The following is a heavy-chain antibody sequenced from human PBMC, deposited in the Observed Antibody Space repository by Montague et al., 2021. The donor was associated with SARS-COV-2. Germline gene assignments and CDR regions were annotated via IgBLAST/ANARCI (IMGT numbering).Heavy chain of an antibody. V-gene: IGHV1-18*01. J-gene: IGHJ6*02. CDR1: GYTFTIYG. D-gene: IGHD6-13*01. CDR2: ISGYNGNT. CDR3: AREGAGIAAAFDYYYNGMDV. Sequence: SVKVSCKASGYTFTIYGITWVRQAPGQGLEWMGWISGYNGNTKYAQKFQGRVTMTTDTSTSTAYMELWSLRSDDTAVYYCAREGAGIAAAFDYYYNGMDVWGQGTTVTVPS.